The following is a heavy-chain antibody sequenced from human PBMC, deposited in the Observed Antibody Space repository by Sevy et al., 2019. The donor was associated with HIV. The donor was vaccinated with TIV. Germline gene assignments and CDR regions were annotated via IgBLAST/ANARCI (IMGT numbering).Heavy chain of an antibody. V-gene: IGHV4-61*01. CDR1: GGSVSSGSYY. D-gene: IGHD4-17*01. CDR2: IFYSGST. CDR3: ARHRSPYGGYANGRFYY. Sequence: SETLSLTCTVSGGSVSSGSYYWSWIRQPPGKGLEWIGYIFYSGSTNYNSSLKSRVTISVDTFKNQFSLKLRSVTTADTAVYYCARHRSPYGGYANGRFYYWGQGTLVTVSS. J-gene: IGHJ4*02.